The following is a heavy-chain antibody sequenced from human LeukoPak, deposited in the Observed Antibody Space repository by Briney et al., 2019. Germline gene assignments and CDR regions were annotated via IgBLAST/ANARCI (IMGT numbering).Heavy chain of an antibody. J-gene: IGHJ4*02. CDR3: ASLPRAVLRGSSSFVDY. Sequence: SETLSLTCAVSGGSISSSNWWSWVRQPPGKGLEWIGSIYYSGSTYYNPSLKSRVTISVDTSKNQFSLKLSSVTAADTAVYYCASLPRAVLRGSSSFVDYWGQGTLVTVSS. CDR1: GGSISSSNW. CDR2: IYYSGST. V-gene: IGHV4-39*01. D-gene: IGHD6-6*01.